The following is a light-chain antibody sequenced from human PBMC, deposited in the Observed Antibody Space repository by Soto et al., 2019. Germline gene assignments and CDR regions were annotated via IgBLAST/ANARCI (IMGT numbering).Light chain of an antibody. Sequence: DIVMTQSPDSLAVSLGVRATISCKSSQSVLFNSNNRNYLAWYQQKPGQPPKLLIYWASTRESGVPDRFSGSGSGTDFTLTISSLQAEDVALYFCQQYYRTPLTFGQGTRLEIK. CDR3: QQYYRTPLT. V-gene: IGKV4-1*01. CDR2: WAS. J-gene: IGKJ5*01. CDR1: QSVLFNSNNRNY.